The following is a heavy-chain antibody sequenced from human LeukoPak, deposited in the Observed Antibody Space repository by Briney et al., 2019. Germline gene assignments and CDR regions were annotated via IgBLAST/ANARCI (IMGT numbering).Heavy chain of an antibody. Sequence: GASVKVSCKASGGTFSSYAISWVRQAPGQGLEWMGGIIPIFGTANYAQKFQGRVTITRNTSISTAYMELSSLRSEDTAVYYCARGVQAQVDYWGQGTLVTVSS. CDR1: GGTFSSYA. J-gene: IGHJ4*02. D-gene: IGHD1-1*01. CDR3: ARGVQAQVDY. CDR2: IIPIFGTA. V-gene: IGHV1-69*05.